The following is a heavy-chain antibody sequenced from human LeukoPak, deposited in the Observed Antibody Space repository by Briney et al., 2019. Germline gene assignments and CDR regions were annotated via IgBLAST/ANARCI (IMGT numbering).Heavy chain of an antibody. D-gene: IGHD4/OR15-4a*01. J-gene: IGHJ6*02. Sequence: SETLSLTCAVSGGSISSSNWWSWVRQPPGKGLEWIGEIYHSGSTNYNPSLKSRVTISVDKSKNQFSLKLSSVTAADTAVYYCARDIAGAVLQGGGMDVWGQGTTVTVSS. CDR1: GGSISSSNW. V-gene: IGHV4-4*02. CDR3: ARDIAGAVLQGGGMDV. CDR2: IYHSGST.